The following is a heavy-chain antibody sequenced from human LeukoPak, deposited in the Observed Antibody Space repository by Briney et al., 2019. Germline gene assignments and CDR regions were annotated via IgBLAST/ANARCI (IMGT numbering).Heavy chain of an antibody. CDR3: ARLRSSWLYYFDY. CDR1: GYTFSSYG. Sequence: ASVKVSCKASGYTFSSYGISWVRQAPGQGLEWMGWINCNSGKTNYAQNLRGRVTMTTDTSTSTAYMELRSLRSDDTAVYYCARLRSSWLYYFDYWGQGTLVTVSS. D-gene: IGHD6-13*01. CDR2: INCNSGKT. V-gene: IGHV1-18*01. J-gene: IGHJ4*02.